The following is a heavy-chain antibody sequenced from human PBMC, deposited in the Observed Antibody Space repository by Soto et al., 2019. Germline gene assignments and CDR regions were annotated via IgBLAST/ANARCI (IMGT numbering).Heavy chain of an antibody. CDR3: AKYCGGHCRHFDA. D-gene: IGHD2-21*02. CDR2: INPSSGAT. CDR1: GYNFIAYY. V-gene: IGHV1-46*01. Sequence: QVQLVQAGAEVKKPGSSVKLSCKASGYNFIAYYMYWVRQAPGQGPEWMGMINPSSGATNYAQKFQGRITVTRDTSTSTVYMELSSLRSEDAAVYYCAKYCGGHCRHFDAWGQGSLVTVSS. J-gene: IGHJ4*02.